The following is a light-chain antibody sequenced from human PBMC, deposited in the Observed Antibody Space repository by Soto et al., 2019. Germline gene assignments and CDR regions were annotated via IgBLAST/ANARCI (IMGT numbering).Light chain of an antibody. CDR1: SSDAGDYDF. CDR2: DVD. J-gene: IGLJ3*02. Sequence: QSVLTQPPSASGSPGQSVTISCTGTSSDAGDYDFVSWYQQHPGKAPKLLIYDVDKRPSRVPDRFSGSKSGNTASLTVSELQAEDEADYYCSSKAGSTRVFGRGTKLTVL. V-gene: IGLV2-8*01. CDR3: SSKAGSTRV.